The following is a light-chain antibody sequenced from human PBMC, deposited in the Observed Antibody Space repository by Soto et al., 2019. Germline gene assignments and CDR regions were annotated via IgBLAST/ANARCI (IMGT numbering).Light chain of an antibody. CDR3: QSYDSSLSGYV. J-gene: IGLJ1*01. V-gene: IGLV1-40*01. CDR2: GNT. CDR1: SSNIGAGYD. Sequence: QSVLTQPPSVSGAPGQRVTISCTGSSSNIGAGYDVSWYQQLPGTAPKFLIYGNTDRPSGVPDRFSGSKSCTSASLAITGLQAEDEADYYCQSYDSSLSGYVFGTGTKLTVL.